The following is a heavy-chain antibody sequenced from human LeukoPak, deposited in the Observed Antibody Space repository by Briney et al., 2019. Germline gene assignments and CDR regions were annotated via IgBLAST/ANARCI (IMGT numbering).Heavy chain of an antibody. Sequence: GGSLRLSCAASGFTFSSYAMHRVRQAPGKGLEWVAVISYDGSNKYYADSVKGRLTISRDNSKNTLYLQMNSLRAEDTAVYYCARDWRGYSYGYFFDYWGQGTLVTVSS. J-gene: IGHJ4*02. CDR1: GFTFSSYA. V-gene: IGHV3-30*04. D-gene: IGHD5-18*01. CDR2: ISYDGSNK. CDR3: ARDWRGYSYGYFFDY.